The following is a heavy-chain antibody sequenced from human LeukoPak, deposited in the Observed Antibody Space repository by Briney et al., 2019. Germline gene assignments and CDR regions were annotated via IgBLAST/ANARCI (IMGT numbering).Heavy chain of an antibody. CDR3: ARVVGTMYSSSWYVTDPDYYGMDV. D-gene: IGHD6-13*01. V-gene: IGHV1-2*02. Sequence: GASVKVSCKASGYTFTGYYMHWVRQAPGQGLEWMGWINPNSGGTNYAQKFQGRVTMTRDTSISTAYMELSRLRSDDTAVYYCARVVGTMYSSSWYVTDPDYYGMDVWGQGTTVTVSS. CDR1: GYTFTGYY. J-gene: IGHJ6*02. CDR2: INPNSGGT.